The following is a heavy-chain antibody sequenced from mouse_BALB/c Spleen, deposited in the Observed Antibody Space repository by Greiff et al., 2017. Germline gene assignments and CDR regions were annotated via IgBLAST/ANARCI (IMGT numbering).Heavy chain of an antibody. D-gene: IGHD2-14*01. V-gene: IGHV1-14*01. CDR1: GYTFTSYV. Sequence: EVQLQQSGPELVKPGASVKMSCKASGYTFTSYVMHWVKQKPGQGLEWIGYINPYNDGTKYNEKLKGKVTLTSDKSSSTAYMELSSLTSEDSAVYCGARGYIGYAGGYAMDYWGQGTSVTVSS. CDR3: ARGYIGYAGGYAMDY. J-gene: IGHJ4*01. CDR2: INPYNDGT.